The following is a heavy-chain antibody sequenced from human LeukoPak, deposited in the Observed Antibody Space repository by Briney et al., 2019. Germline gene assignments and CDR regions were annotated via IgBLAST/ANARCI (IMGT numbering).Heavy chain of an antibody. Sequence: SETLSLTCTVSGGSISSSMYYWGWIRQPPGRGLEWIGNILYSGSTYYNPSLKSRVTISVDTSKNQFSLKLSSVTAADTAVYYCARGGSSWYGYYYMDVWGKGTTVTVSS. CDR3: ARGGSSWYGYYYMDV. D-gene: IGHD6-13*01. V-gene: IGHV4-39*07. CDR2: ILYSGST. CDR1: GGSISSSMYY. J-gene: IGHJ6*03.